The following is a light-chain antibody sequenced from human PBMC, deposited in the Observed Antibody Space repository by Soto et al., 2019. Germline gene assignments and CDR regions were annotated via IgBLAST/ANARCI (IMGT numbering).Light chain of an antibody. Sequence: EIVMTQSPATLSVSPGERATLSCRASQSVSSKIAWYQQKPDQAPRLLIYGASTRATGIPARFSGSGSETEFTLTISSLQSEDFAVYYCQQYNNWPLTFGGGTKVEIK. CDR1: QSVSSK. CDR2: GAS. CDR3: QQYNNWPLT. J-gene: IGKJ4*01. V-gene: IGKV3-15*01.